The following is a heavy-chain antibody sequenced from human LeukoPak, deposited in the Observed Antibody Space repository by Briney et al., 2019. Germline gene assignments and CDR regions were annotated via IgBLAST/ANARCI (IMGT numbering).Heavy chain of an antibody. CDR1: GFTFSSYA. CDR2: ISYDGSNK. J-gene: IGHJ4*02. V-gene: IGHV3-30-3*01. CDR3: AGATSSSWRY. D-gene: IGHD6-13*01. Sequence: PGRSLRLSCAASGFTFSSYAMHWVRQAPGKGLEWVAVISYDGSNKYYADSVKGRFTISRDNSKNTLYLQMNSLRAEDTAVYYCAGATSSSWRYWGQGTLVTVSS.